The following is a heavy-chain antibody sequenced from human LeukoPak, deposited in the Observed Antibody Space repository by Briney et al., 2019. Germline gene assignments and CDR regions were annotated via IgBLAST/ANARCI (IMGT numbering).Heavy chain of an antibody. D-gene: IGHD3-22*01. V-gene: IGHV3-11*01. J-gene: IGHJ4*02. Sequence: GGSLRLSCAASGFTFSDYYMSWIRQAPGKGLEWVSYISSSGSTIYYADSVKGRFTISRDNAKNSLYLQMNSLRAEDTAVYYCAGAPYYYDISGYSDYWGQGTLVTVPS. CDR1: GFTFSDYY. CDR3: AGAPYYYDISGYSDY. CDR2: ISSSGSTI.